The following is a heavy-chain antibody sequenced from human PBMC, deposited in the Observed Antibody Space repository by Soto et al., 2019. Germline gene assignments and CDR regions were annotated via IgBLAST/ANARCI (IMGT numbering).Heavy chain of an antibody. CDR2: ISYDGSNK. Sequence: QVKLVESGGGVVQPGRSLRLSCAASGFTFSSYGMHWVRQAPGKGLEWVAVISYDGSNKYYADSVKGRFTISRDNSKNTLYLQMNSLRAEDTAVYYCAKDSGGSYSVYGMDVWGQGTTVTVSS. V-gene: IGHV3-30*18. D-gene: IGHD1-26*01. J-gene: IGHJ6*02. CDR1: GFTFSSYG. CDR3: AKDSGGSYSVYGMDV.